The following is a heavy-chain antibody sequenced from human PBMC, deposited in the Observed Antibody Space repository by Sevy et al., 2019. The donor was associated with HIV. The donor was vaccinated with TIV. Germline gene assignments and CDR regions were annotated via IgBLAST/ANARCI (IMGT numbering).Heavy chain of an antibody. D-gene: IGHD3-22*01. CDR3: ARGPLKYYDSSGYYYPPSY. Sequence: ASVKVSCEASGYTFTSYGIIWVRQAPGQGLEWMGWISAYNGNTNNAQRLQGRVTMTTDTSTSTAYTELTSLRSDDTAVYYCARGPLKYYDSSGYYYPPSYWGQGTLVTVSS. V-gene: IGHV1-18*01. CDR1: GYTFTSYG. J-gene: IGHJ4*02. CDR2: ISAYNGNT.